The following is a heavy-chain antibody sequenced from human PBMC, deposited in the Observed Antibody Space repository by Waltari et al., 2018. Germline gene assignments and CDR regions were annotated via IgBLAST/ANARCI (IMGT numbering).Heavy chain of an antibody. CDR3: ARYGSSSDWFDP. V-gene: IGHV1-69*02. J-gene: IGHJ5*02. D-gene: IGHD6-6*01. CDR1: GGTFSSYT. Sequence: QVQLVQSGAAVKKPGSSVKVSCKASGGTFSSYTISWVRQAPGQGLEWMGRISPIRGIANDAQKFQGRVTITADKATSTAYMELSSLRSEDTAVYYCARYGSSSDWFDPWGQGTLVTVSS. CDR2: ISPIRGIA.